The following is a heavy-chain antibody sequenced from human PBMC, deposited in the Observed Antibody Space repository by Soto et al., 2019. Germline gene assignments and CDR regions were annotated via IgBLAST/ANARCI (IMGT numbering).Heavy chain of an antibody. Sequence: GGSLRLSCAASGFTFDDYAMHWVRQAPGKGLEWVSGISWNSGSIGYADSVKGRFTISRDNAKNSLYLQMNSLRAEDTALYYCAKDAAHYDFWSGYYSPALYYGMDVWGQGTTVTVSS. V-gene: IGHV3-9*01. CDR1: GFTFDDYA. J-gene: IGHJ6*02. CDR2: ISWNSGSI. D-gene: IGHD3-3*01. CDR3: AKDAAHYDFWSGYYSPALYYGMDV.